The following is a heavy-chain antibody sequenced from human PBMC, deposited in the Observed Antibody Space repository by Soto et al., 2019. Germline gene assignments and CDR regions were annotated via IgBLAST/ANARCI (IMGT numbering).Heavy chain of an antibody. Sequence: QVQLQESGPGLAKPSQTLSLICTVSGGSLTTGDYYWTWIRQSPGEGLEWIGYISRSGNIFYNPSLKRRITISLNTSKDQFSLKLNSVTAADTAVYYGARGNAYVYFYDYWGQGTLVTVSS. CDR2: ISRSGNI. CDR3: ARGNAYVYFYDY. V-gene: IGHV4-30-4*01. D-gene: IGHD2-2*01. J-gene: IGHJ4*02. CDR1: GGSLTTGDYY.